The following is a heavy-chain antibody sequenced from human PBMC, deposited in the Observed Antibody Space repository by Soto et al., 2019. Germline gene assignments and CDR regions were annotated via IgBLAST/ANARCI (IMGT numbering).Heavy chain of an antibody. V-gene: IGHV1-18*01. Sequence: QVQLVQSGAEVKNPGASVKVSCKASGYTFTRYGIGWARQAPGQGLEWMGWINTYNGNTNYAQNVQGRVTLTTDTSTSTDYTELRRLRSNDTAIYYCAMVDVYVTPSPQDVWGQGTTVIVSS. D-gene: IGHD2-8*01. CDR3: AMVDVYVTPSPQDV. CDR2: INTYNGNT. J-gene: IGHJ6*02. CDR1: GYTFTRYG.